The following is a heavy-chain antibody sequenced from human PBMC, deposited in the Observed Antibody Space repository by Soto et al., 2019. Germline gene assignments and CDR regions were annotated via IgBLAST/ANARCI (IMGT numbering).Heavy chain of an antibody. CDR3: AKGGRFNRDGDVDY. CDR2: ISSSGAST. J-gene: IGHJ4*02. CDR1: GFTFTNYA. V-gene: IGHV3-23*01. D-gene: IGHD4-17*01. Sequence: VQLLESGGGLVQPGGSLRLSCAASGFTFTNYAMNWVRQAPGKGLEWVSAISSSGASTYYTDSVKGRFTISRDNSKDTLYLPMNSLRAEDTAVYYCAKGGRFNRDGDVDYWGQGTLGTVSS.